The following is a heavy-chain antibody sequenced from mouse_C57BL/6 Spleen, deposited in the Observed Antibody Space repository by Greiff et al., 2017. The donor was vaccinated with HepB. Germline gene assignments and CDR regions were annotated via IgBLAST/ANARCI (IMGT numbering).Heavy chain of an antibody. CDR3: AREYYDYDYYAMDY. J-gene: IGHJ4*01. D-gene: IGHD2-4*01. Sequence: EVKVEESGPGLVKPSQSLSLTCSVTGYSITSGYYWNWIRQFPGNKLEWMGYISYDGSNNYNPSLKNRISITRDTSKNQFFLKLNSVTTEDTATYYCAREYYDYDYYAMDYWGQGTSVTVSS. CDR1: GYSITSGYY. V-gene: IGHV3-6*01. CDR2: ISYDGSN.